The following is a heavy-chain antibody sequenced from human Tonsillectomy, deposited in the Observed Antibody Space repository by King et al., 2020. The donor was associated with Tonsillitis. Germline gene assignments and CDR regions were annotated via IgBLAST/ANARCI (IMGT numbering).Heavy chain of an antibody. CDR3: AKHIRYCGSNFDY. D-gene: IGHD1-26*01. J-gene: IGHJ4*02. Sequence: VQLVESGGIFVQPGRSLRLSCAASGFTFDDYAMHWVRQAPGKGLEWRSGISWDSGSIDYADSVKGRLTISRDNAKNSLYLQRNSLRAEDTALYYCAKHIRYCGSNFDYWGQGTLVTVPS. CDR2: ISWDSGSI. V-gene: IGHV3-9*01. CDR1: GFTFDDYA.